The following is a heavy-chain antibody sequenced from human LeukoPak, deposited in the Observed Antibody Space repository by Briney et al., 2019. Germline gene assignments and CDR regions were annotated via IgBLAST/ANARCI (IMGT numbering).Heavy chain of an antibody. D-gene: IGHD3-10*01. CDR2: ISYDGSNK. V-gene: IGHV3-30*18. J-gene: IGHJ6*02. CDR1: GFTFSNYG. CDR3: AKDMVRGVIVLPRYYYYYGMDV. Sequence: GGSLRLSCAASGFTFSNYGMHWVRQAPGKGLEWVAVISYDGSNKYYADSVKGRFTISRDNSKNTLYLQMNSLRAEDTAVYYCAKDMVRGVIVLPRYYYYYGMDVWGQGTTVTVSS.